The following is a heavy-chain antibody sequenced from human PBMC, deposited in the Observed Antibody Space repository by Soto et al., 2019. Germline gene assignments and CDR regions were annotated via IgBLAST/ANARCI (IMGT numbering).Heavy chain of an antibody. CDR3: ARHGFGIVVVPAAINYYYYMDV. Sequence: PSETLSLTCTVSGGSISSSSYYCGWIRQPPGKGLEWIGSIYYSGSTYYNPSLKSRVTISVDTSKNQFSLKLSSVTAADTAVYYCARHGFGIVVVPAAINYYYYMDVWGKGTTVTVSS. V-gene: IGHV4-39*01. D-gene: IGHD2-2*01. CDR2: IYYSGST. J-gene: IGHJ6*03. CDR1: GGSISSSSYY.